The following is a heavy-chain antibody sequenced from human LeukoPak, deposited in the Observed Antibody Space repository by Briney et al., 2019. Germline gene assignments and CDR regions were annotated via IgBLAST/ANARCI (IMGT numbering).Heavy chain of an antibody. D-gene: IGHD5-12*01. V-gene: IGHV3-33*01. CDR3: ARAGSSVGIVATMFD. CDR1: XFXXSXYA. J-gene: IGHJ4*02. CDR2: IWYDGSKK. Sequence: GRSLRLSCAASXFXXSXYAXHXVXXAXXXXXEXVXVIWYDGSKKYYADSVKGRFSISRDNXRNTLYLQMNSLRAEDTAVYYCARAGSSVGIVATMFDWGQGTLVTVSS.